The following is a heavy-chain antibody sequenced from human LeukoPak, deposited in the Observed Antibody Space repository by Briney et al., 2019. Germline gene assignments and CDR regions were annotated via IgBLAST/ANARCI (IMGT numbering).Heavy chain of an antibody. V-gene: IGHV3-21*01. J-gene: IGHJ4*02. Sequence: WGSLSLTCAASGLTFSSYSMNWVRQAPGKGLEWVSSISSSSNYIYYADSVKGRFTISRDNAKNSLYLQMNSLRAEDTAVYYCARVPHAMVRGVIITEFYFDYWGQGTLVTVSS. CDR3: ARVPHAMVRGVIITEFYFDY. CDR1: GLTFSSYS. D-gene: IGHD3-10*01. CDR2: ISSSSNYI.